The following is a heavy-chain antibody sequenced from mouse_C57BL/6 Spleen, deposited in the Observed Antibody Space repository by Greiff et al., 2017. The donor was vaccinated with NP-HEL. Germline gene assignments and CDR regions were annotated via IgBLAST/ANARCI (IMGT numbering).Heavy chain of an antibody. CDR2: ISSGGSYT. V-gene: IGHV5-6*01. CDR1: GFTFSSYG. CDR3: ASPHYYGSSFYAMDY. J-gene: IGHJ4*01. D-gene: IGHD1-1*01. Sequence: EVQLVESGGDLVKPGGSLKLSCAASGFTFSSYGMSWVRQTPDKRLEWVATISSGGSYTYYPDSVKGRFTISRDNAKNTLYLQMSSLKSEDTAMYYCASPHYYGSSFYAMDYWGQGTSVTVSS.